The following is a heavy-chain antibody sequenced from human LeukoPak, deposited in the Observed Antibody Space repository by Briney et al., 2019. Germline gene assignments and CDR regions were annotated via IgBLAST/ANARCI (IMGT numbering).Heavy chain of an antibody. D-gene: IGHD5-12*01. CDR3: VRDGHSGYDFIY. CDR1: GGTFSSYA. CDR2: IIPIFGTA. V-gene: IGHV1-69*13. J-gene: IGHJ4*02. Sequence: ASVKVSCKASGGTFSSYAISWVRQAPGQGLEWMGGIIPIFGTANYAQKFQGRVTITADESTSTAYMELSSLRSEDTAVYYCVRDGHSGYDFIYWGQGTLVTVSS.